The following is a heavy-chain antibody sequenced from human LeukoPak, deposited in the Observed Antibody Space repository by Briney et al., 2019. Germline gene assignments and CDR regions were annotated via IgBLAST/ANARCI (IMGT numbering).Heavy chain of an antibody. J-gene: IGHJ3*01. CDR2: INHSGST. V-gene: IGHV4-39*07. D-gene: IGHD3-10*01. CDR3: ARGVNDNGSAH. Sequence: SETLSLTCTISGGSISSGGYYWSWIRQHPGKGLEWIGEINHSGSTNYNPSLKSRVTISVDTSKNQFSLKLSSVTAADTAVYYCARGVNDNGSAHWGQGTMVTVSS. CDR1: GGSISSGGYY.